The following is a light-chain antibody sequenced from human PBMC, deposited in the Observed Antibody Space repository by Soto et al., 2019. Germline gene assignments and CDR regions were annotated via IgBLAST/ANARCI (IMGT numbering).Light chain of an antibody. CDR1: SSNFGAGYD. V-gene: IGLV1-40*01. Sequence: QSVLTQPPSVSGTPGQRVTLSCTGSSSNFGAGYDVHWYQQLPGTDPKLLIFTNTNRPSGVPDRFSGAKSGTSTSLAITGLQAEDEADYYCQSYDSSLGGYVFGSGTKVTVL. CDR3: QSYDSSLGGYV. CDR2: TNT. J-gene: IGLJ6*01.